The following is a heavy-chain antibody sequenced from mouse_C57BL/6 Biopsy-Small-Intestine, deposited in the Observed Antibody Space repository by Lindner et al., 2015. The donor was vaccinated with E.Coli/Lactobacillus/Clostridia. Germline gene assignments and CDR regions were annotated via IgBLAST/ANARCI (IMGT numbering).Heavy chain of an antibody. D-gene: IGHD1-2*01. CDR2: INPNSDAT. Sequence: SVKVSCKTSGYTFTDYYIHWVRQAPGHGLEWMGRINPNSDATNYAQNFEGRVTMTRDTSISTAYMVLTSLKSDDTAVYYCARDASSRIGITNWFDPWGQGTLVTVSS. CDR3: ARDASSRIGITNWFDP. CDR1: GYTFTDYY. J-gene: IGHJ4*01. V-gene: IGHV1-84*02.